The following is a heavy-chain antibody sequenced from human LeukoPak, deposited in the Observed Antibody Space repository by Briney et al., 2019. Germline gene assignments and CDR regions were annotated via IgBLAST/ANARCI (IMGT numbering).Heavy chain of an antibody. V-gene: IGHV3-23*01. CDR3: AEDVFSGSGRAGSMDV. D-gene: IGHD3-10*01. CDR2: IRAHFPNT. J-gene: IGHJ6*03. Sequence: GGSLRLSCAASGFTFGNYGMHWFRQAPGKGLEWVATIRAHFPNTYSADSVKGRFTISRDNSKNTLYLQMNSLRTEDKAVYYCAEDVFSGSGRAGSMDVWGKGTTVTVSS. CDR1: GFTFGNYG.